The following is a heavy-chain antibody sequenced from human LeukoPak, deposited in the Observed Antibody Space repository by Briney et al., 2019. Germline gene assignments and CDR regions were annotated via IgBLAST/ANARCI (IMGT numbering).Heavy chain of an antibody. Sequence: SETLSLTCTVSGGSISSSSYYWGWIRQPPGKGLEWIGSIYYSGSTYYNPSLKSRVTISVDTSKNQFSLKLSSVTAADTAVYYCARIYGSGSCPRYYYYYMDVWGKGTTVTVSS. J-gene: IGHJ6*03. CDR3: ARIYGSGSCPRYYYYYMDV. V-gene: IGHV4-39*07. D-gene: IGHD3-10*01. CDR2: IYYSGST. CDR1: GGSISSSSYY.